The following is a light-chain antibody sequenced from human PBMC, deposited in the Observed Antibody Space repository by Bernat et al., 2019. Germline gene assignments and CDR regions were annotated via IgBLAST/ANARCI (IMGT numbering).Light chain of an antibody. CDR1: QSISSW. Sequence: DIQMTQSPSTLSASVGDRVTITCRASQSISSWLAWYQQKPGKAPKLLIYKASSLESGVPSRFSGSGSGTEFTLTISSLQPDDFATYYCQQYNSYPYTFGQGPRWRSN. V-gene: IGKV1-5*03. CDR2: KAS. J-gene: IGKJ2*01. CDR3: QQYNSYPYT.